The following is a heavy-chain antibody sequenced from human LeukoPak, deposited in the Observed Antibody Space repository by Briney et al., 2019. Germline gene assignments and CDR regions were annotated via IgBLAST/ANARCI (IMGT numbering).Heavy chain of an antibody. CDR2: ISLSGGST. J-gene: IGHJ4*02. Sequence: GGSLRLSCAASGFTFGSYVMSWVRRAPGKGLEWVSDISLSGGSTYYADSVKGRFTISRDNSKNTLYLQLVNLRAEDTAVYYCARRNYDDHGDPFDYWGQGTLVTVSS. D-gene: IGHD4-17*01. CDR3: ARRNYDDHGDPFDY. CDR1: GFTFGSYV. V-gene: IGHV3-23*01.